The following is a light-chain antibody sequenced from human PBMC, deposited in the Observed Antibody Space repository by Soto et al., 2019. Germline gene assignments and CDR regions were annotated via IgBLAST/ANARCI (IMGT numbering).Light chain of an antibody. V-gene: IGKV4-1*01. Sequence: DIVMTQSPGSLAVSLGERATFNCKSSQSVLYSSNNKNYLAWYQQKAGQPPKLLISWASTRESGVPDRFSGSGSGTDFTLTISSLQAEDVAVYYCQQYYDSPSTFGQGTKVEIK. CDR2: WAS. J-gene: IGKJ1*01. CDR3: QQYYDSPST. CDR1: QSVLYSSNNKNY.